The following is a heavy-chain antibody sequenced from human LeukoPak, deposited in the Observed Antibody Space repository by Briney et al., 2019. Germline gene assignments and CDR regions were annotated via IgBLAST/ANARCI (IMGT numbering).Heavy chain of an antibody. D-gene: IGHD4/OR15-4a*01. CDR2: INKSGGTT. J-gene: IGHJ4*02. Sequence: GGSLRLSCAASGFTFTGYAMTWVRQAPGKGLEWVSTINKSGGTTYYADSVKGRFTISRDNFKNTLYLQMNSPTAEDTAIYYCAKAFSPAYDYGPTDYWGQGTLVTVSS. CDR1: GFTFTGYA. V-gene: IGHV3-23*01. CDR3: AKAFSPAYDYGPTDY.